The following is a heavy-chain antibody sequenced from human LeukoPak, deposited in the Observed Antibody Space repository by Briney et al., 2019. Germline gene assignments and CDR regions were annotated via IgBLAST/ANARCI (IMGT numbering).Heavy chain of an antibody. Sequence: GGSLRLSCAASGFTFSSYAMHWVRQAPGKGLEWVAVISYDGSNKYYADSVKGRFTISRDNSKNTLYLQMNSLRAEDTAVYYCAREYYYDSSGPFDYWGQGTLITVSS. D-gene: IGHD3-22*01. V-gene: IGHV3-30*04. CDR2: ISYDGSNK. CDR1: GFTFSSYA. CDR3: AREYYYDSSGPFDY. J-gene: IGHJ4*02.